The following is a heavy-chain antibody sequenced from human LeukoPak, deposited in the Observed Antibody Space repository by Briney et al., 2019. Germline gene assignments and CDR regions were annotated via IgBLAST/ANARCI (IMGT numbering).Heavy chain of an antibody. D-gene: IGHD1-26*01. J-gene: IGHJ1*01. CDR3: AKDQDSGKYYVRHFQH. Sequence: GSLRLSCAASGFAFSSYGMHWVRQAPGKGLEWVAVISYDGSKKFYAGSVKGRFTISRDNSKNTLSLQMDSLRAEDTAVYYCAKDQDSGKYYVRHFQHWGQGTLVTVSS. CDR1: GFAFSSYG. CDR2: ISYDGSKK. V-gene: IGHV3-30*18.